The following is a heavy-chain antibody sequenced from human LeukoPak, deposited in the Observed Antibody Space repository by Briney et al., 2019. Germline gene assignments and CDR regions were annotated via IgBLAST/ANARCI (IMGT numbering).Heavy chain of an antibody. V-gene: IGHV3-23*01. CDR1: GFTFSSYA. CDR2: ISGSGGSI. D-gene: IGHD3-10*01. J-gene: IGHJ4*02. Sequence: PGGSLTLPCAASGFTFSSYAMSWVRQPPGKGLEWVSGISGSGGSIYYADSVKGRLTISRDSSKNTLYLQMNSLRVEDTAIYYCAKELVRGVIPRSGFDYWGQGTLVTVSS. CDR3: AKELVRGVIPRSGFDY.